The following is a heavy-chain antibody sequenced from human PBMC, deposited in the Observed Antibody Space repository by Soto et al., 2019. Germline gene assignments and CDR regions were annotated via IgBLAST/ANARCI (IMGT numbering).Heavy chain of an antibody. D-gene: IGHD3-22*01. V-gene: IGHV3-23*01. CDR2: ISGSSGST. CDR3: AREADFASSGYVLDY. CDR1: GFTFNNYA. Sequence: GGSLRLSCAASGFTFNNYAMSRVRQAPGKGLEWVSAISGSSGSTYYADSVKGRFTISRDDAKESLFLQMNSLRADDTAVYYCAREADFASSGYVLDYWGQGTLVTVSS. J-gene: IGHJ4*02.